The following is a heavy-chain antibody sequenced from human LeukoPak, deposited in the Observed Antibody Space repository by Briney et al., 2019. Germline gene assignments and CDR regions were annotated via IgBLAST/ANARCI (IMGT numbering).Heavy chain of an antibody. V-gene: IGHV6-1*01. Sequence: SQTLSLTCAISGDSVSSNSAAWNWIRQSPSRGLEWLGRTYYRSKWYNDYAVSVKSRITINPDTSKNQFSLQLNSVTPEDTAVYYCARDREYCSGASCLTTFDYWGQGTLVTVSS. CDR3: ARDREYCSGASCLTTFDY. CDR1: GDSVSSNSAA. J-gene: IGHJ4*02. D-gene: IGHD2-15*01. CDR2: TYYRSKWYN.